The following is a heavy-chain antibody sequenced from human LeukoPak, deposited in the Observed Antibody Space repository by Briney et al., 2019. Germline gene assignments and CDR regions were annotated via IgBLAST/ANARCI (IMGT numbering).Heavy chain of an antibody. CDR1: GFTVSSNY. CDR2: IYSGGST. J-gene: IGHJ4*02. Sequence: PGGSLRLSCAASGFTVSSNYMSWVRQAPGKGLEWVSVIYSGGSTNFADSVRGRFTISRDNSKNTLYLQMNSLRAEDTAVYYCALDTYSQFDYWGQGTLVTVSS. CDR3: ALDTYSQFDY. V-gene: IGHV3-53*01. D-gene: IGHD2-15*01.